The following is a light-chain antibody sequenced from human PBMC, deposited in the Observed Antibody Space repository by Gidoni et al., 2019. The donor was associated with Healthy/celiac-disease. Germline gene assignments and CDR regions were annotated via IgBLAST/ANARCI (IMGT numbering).Light chain of an antibody. CDR2: AAS. CDR1: QSISSY. J-gene: IGKJ1*01. CDR3: QQSYSTPPT. Sequence: DIQMTQSPSSLSASVGDRVTITCRASQSISSYLNWYHQKPGKAPKLLIYAASSLQSGFPSRFSGSGSGTDFTLTISSLQPEDFATYYCQQSYSTPPTFGQGTKVEIK. V-gene: IGKV1-39*01.